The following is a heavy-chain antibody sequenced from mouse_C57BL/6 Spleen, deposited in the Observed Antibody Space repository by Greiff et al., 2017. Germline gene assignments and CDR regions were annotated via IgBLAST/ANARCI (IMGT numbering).Heavy chain of an antibody. CDR3: ARRDLGWP. J-gene: IGHJ3*01. V-gene: IGHV1-81*01. CDR1: GYTFTSYG. CDR2: IYPRSGNT. Sequence: VKVVESGAELARPGASVKLSCKASGYTFTSYGISWVKQRTGQGLEWIGEIYPRSGNTYYNEKFKGKATLTADKSSSTAYMELRSLTSEDSAVYFCARRDLGWPWGQGTLVTVSA. D-gene: IGHD4-1*01.